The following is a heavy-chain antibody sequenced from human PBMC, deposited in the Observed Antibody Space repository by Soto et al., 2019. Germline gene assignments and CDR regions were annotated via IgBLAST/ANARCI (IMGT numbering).Heavy chain of an antibody. J-gene: IGHJ4*02. CDR2: LYWDDDK. Sequence: TLVNPTRTLRLTCTLSGFSLSTSGAGVGWIRQPPGKALEWLALLYWDDDKRYSPSLTSRLTITQDTSTNHALLTTTNVDTVETATYYCAHSLAGEVYWGKGTLVPVS. V-gene: IGHV2-5*02. CDR1: GFSLSTSGAG. D-gene: IGHD6-19*01. CDR3: AHSLAGEVY.